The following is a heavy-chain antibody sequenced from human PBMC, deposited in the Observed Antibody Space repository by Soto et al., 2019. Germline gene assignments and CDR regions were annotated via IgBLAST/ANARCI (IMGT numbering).Heavy chain of an antibody. CDR2: ISPIFGTA. CDR3: ASPLFSNLIASYYGMDV. D-gene: IGHD3-3*02. V-gene: IGHV1-69*01. J-gene: IGHJ6*02. CDR1: GGTFSSYA. Sequence: QVQLVQSGAEVKKPGSSVNVSCKASGGTFSSYAISWVRQAPGQGLEWMGGISPIFGTANSAQKVQGRVTITADESPCTAYIGLSSLRDEDTAVYYCASPLFSNLIASYYGMDVWGQGNPVTFSS.